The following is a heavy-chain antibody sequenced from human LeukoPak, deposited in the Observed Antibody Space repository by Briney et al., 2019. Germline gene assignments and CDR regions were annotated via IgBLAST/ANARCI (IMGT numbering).Heavy chain of an antibody. V-gene: IGHV4-4*07. CDR2: IYTSGST. CDR1: GGSISSYY. D-gene: IGHD6-19*01. CDR3: ARVSGWFSGYYYYYMDV. J-gene: IGHJ6*03. Sequence: SETLSLTCTVSGGSISSYYWSWIRQPAGKGLEWIGRIYTSGSTNYNPSLKSRVTMSVDTSKNQFSLKLSSVTAADTAVYYCARVSGWFSGYYYYYMDVWGQGTLVTVSS.